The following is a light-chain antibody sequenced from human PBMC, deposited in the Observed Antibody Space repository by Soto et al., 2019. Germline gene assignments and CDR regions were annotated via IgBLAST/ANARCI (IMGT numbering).Light chain of an antibody. V-gene: IGLV2-14*01. CDR3: SSYSSSSTRL. CDR2: EVI. J-gene: IGLJ2*01. Sequence: QSALTQPASVSGSPGQSVTISCTGTSSDVGGYNDVSWYQQHPGTAPKVILYEVINRPSGVSSRFAGSKCVNTASLPISGRQAEDEDDYYCSSYSSSSTRLFGGGTKLTVL. CDR1: SSDVGGYND.